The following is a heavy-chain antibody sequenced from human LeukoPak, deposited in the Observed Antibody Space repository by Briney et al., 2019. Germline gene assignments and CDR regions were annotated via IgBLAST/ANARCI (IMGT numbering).Heavy chain of an antibody. Sequence: ASVKVSCKAFGYTFTSNYMHWVRQAPGQGPEWMGVISPSGGSTTYAQKFQGRVTLTRDMSTSTDYLELSSLRSEDTAVYYCARAPTLFLWGSVGFDYWGQGTLVTVSS. CDR1: GYTFTSNY. V-gene: IGHV1-46*01. D-gene: IGHD3-3*01. CDR3: ARAPTLFLWGSVGFDY. J-gene: IGHJ4*02. CDR2: ISPSGGST.